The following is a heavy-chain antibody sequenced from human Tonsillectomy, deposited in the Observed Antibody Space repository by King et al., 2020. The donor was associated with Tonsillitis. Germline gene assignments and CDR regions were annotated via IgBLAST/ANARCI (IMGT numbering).Heavy chain of an antibody. CDR1: GGTFNNDA. Sequence: QLVQSGAEVKKPGSSVKVSCKASGGTFNNDAISWVRQAPGQGLEWRGGIIPLLGTANYAQKSQGRVTITAAESTSTAYMELGSRRSEDTAMYYCARVTFDILTGYSSGYYYYGLDVWGLGTTVTVSS. CDR3: ARVTFDILTGYSSGYYYYGLDV. V-gene: IGHV1-69*01. J-gene: IGHJ6*02. D-gene: IGHD3-9*01. CDR2: IIPLLGTA.